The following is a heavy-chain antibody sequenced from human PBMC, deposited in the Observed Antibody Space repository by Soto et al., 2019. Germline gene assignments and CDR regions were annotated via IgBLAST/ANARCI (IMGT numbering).Heavy chain of an antibody. J-gene: IGHJ4*02. D-gene: IGHD2-2*01. CDR3: ARGARPVTESEEAYTPFDV. CDR1: GYDFTTYS. Sequence: QVQLVQSGPEVKKPGASVKVSCKASGYDFTTYSITWVRQAPGQGLEWMGWINSKNGNTKYAQNLQGRVTMTTDISTTTADMELRSLSSDDTAVFYCARGARPVTESEEAYTPFDVWGQGTLVTVSS. CDR2: INSKNGNT. V-gene: IGHV1-18*01.